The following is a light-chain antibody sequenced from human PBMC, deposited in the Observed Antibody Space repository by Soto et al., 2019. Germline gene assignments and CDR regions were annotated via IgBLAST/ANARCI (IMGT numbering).Light chain of an antibody. CDR2: DVS. V-gene: IGLV2-11*01. J-gene: IGLJ1*01. Sequence: QSVLTQPRSVSGSPGQSVTISCTGTSSDVGGYNYVSWYQQHPGKAPKLMIYDVSKRPSGVPDRFSGSKSGNTASLTISGLQAEDEADYYCCSYAGSYTLGVFGTGTKVTLL. CDR1: SSDVGGYNY. CDR3: CSYAGSYTLGV.